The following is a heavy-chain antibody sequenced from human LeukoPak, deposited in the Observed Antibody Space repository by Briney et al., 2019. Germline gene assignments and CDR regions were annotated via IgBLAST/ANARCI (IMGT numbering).Heavy chain of an antibody. CDR2: IKEDGSEK. V-gene: IGHV3-7*01. CDR1: GFTFSSYW. CDR3: ASTAGYSGGWYA. J-gene: IGHJ5*02. Sequence: GGSLRLSCAASGFTFSSYWMSWLRQAPGKGLEWVANIKEDGSEKYYVDSVKGRFTISRDNAKNSLYLQMNSLSAEDTAVYYCASTAGYSGGWYAWGQGTLVTVSS. D-gene: IGHD6-19*01.